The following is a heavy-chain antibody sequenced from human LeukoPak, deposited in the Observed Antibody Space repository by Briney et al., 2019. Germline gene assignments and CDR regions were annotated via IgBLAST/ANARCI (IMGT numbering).Heavy chain of an antibody. CDR1: GGSFSGYY. J-gene: IGHJ4*02. CDR3: AGSRGVVVASPSGGYYFDY. V-gene: IGHV4-34*01. Sequence: PSETLSLTCAVYGGSFSGYYWSWIRQPPGKGLEWIREINHSGSTNYNPSLKSRVTISVDTSKNQFSLKLSSVTAADTAVYYCAGSRGVVVASPSGGYYFDYWGQGTLVTVSS. CDR2: INHSGST. D-gene: IGHD2-15*01.